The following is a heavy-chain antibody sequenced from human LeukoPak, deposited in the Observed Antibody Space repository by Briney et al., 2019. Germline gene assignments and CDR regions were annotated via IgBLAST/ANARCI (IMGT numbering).Heavy chain of an antibody. D-gene: IGHD5-12*01. CDR3: TTRSPYSGYDRNYYYYYMDA. V-gene: IGHV3-73*01. CDR1: GFTFSGSA. J-gene: IGHJ6*03. Sequence: GGSLRLSCAASGFTFSGSAMHWVRQASGKGLEWVGRIRSKANSYATAYAASVKGRFTISRDDSKNTAYLQMNSLKTEDTAVYYCTTRSPYSGYDRNYYYYYMDAWGKGTTVTVSS. CDR2: IRSKANSYAT.